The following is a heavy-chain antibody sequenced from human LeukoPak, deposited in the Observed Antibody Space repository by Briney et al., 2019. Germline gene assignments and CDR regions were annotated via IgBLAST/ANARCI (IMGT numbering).Heavy chain of an antibody. CDR2: IRYDGSNK. CDR3: AKPKYYDILTGSLPTDY. Sequence: PGGSLRLSCAASGFTFSSYGMHWVRQAPGKGLEWVAFIRYDGSNKYYADSVKGRFTISRDNSKNTLYLQMNSLRAEDTAVYYCAKPKYYDILTGSLPTDYWGQGTLVTVSS. J-gene: IGHJ4*02. V-gene: IGHV3-30*02. D-gene: IGHD3-9*01. CDR1: GFTFSSYG.